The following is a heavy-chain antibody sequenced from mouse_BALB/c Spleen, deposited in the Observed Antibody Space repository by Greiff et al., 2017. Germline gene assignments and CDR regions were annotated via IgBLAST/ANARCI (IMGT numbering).Heavy chain of an antibody. D-gene: IGHD1-1*01. CDR1: GFTFSSYT. Sequence: EVQLVESGGGLVQPGGSLKLSCAASGFTFSSYTMSWVRQTPEKRLEWVAYISNGGGSTYYPGTVKGRFTISRDNAKNTLYMQMSSLKSEDTAMYSCERPTHYYGSRPHYAMDYWGQGTSVTVAS. CDR3: ERPTHYYGSRPHYAMDY. CDR2: ISNGGGST. V-gene: IGHV5-12-2*01. J-gene: IGHJ4*01.